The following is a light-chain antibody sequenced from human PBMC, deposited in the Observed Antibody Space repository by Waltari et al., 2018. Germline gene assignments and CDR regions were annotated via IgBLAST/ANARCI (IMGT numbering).Light chain of an antibody. V-gene: IGKV3-11*01. CDR2: DAS. CDR3: AAWDDSLSGPVV. J-gene: IGKJ4*01. CDR1: QSVSRA. Sequence: EIVLTQSPGTLSLSPGETATLSCRASQSVSRALVWYQQKRDQAPRLLIYDASRRAPGIPGRFSGSGSGTAASIAVRVLRSEDEADYYCAAWDDSLSGPVVFGGGTKV.